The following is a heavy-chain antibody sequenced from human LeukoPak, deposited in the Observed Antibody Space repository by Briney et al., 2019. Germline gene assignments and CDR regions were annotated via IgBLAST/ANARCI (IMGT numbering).Heavy chain of an antibody. J-gene: IGHJ4*02. D-gene: IGHD4/OR15-4a*01. Sequence: GGSLRLSCAASGFIFSSYWMSWVREAPGKGLEWVANINLDGSQKYYVDSLKGRFTISRDNAKNSLYLQMNSPRAEDTAVYYCARDVDYANPRHDHWGQGTLVTVSS. CDR1: GFIFSSYW. CDR3: ARDVDYANPRHDH. V-gene: IGHV3-7*01. CDR2: INLDGSQK.